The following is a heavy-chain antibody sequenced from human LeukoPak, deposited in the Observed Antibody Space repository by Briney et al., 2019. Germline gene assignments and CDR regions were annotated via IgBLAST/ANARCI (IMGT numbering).Heavy chain of an antibody. CDR1: GFTFSSYS. CDR3: ARELWGYCSSTNCPFAFDI. J-gene: IGHJ3*02. Sequence: PGGSLRLSCADSGFTFSSYSMNWVRQAPGKGLEWVSSIDSTSSYIFYADSVKGRFTISRDNAKNSLYLQTNSLRAEDTAVYYCARELWGYCSSTNCPFAFDIWGQGTMVTVSS. V-gene: IGHV3-21*01. D-gene: IGHD2-2*01. CDR2: IDSTSSYI.